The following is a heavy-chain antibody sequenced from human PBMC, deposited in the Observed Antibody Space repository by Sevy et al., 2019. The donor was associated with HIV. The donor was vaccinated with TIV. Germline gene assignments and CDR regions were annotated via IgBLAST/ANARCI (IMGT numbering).Heavy chain of an antibody. CDR3: AKDSDYDILTGFRNFDF. Sequence: GGSLRLSCAASGFTFSSHAMSWVRQAPGKGLEWVSDISGSGVSTYYADSVKGRFTISRDNSKNTQYLQMYSLRAEDTAVYYCAKDSDYDILTGFRNFDFWGPGALVTVSS. J-gene: IGHJ4*02. V-gene: IGHV3-23*01. CDR1: GFTFSSHA. CDR2: ISGSGVST. D-gene: IGHD3-9*01.